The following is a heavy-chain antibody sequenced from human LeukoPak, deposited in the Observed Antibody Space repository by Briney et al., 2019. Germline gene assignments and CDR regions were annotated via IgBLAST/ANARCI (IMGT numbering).Heavy chain of an antibody. CDR2: ISSSSSYI. V-gene: IGHV3-21*01. CDR1: GFTFSSYS. Sequence: GGSLRLSCAASGFTFSSYSVNWVRQAPGKGLEWVSSISSSSSYIYYADSVKGRFTISRDNAKNSLYLQMNSLRAEDTAVYYCARDRTSGRDYYDSSGFCFFDYWGQGTLVTVSS. CDR3: ARDRTSGRDYYDSSGFCFFDY. J-gene: IGHJ4*02. D-gene: IGHD3-22*01.